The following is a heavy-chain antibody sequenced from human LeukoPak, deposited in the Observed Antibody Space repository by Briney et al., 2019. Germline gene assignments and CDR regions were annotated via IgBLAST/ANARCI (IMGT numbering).Heavy chain of an antibody. V-gene: IGHV3-30*19. CDR3: ANLVVPASNWFDP. CDR1: GIIFSAAG. J-gene: IGHJ5*02. CDR2: ISYDGSNK. Sequence: GGSLRLSCTTSGIIFSAAGMHWVRQAPGKGLEWVAVISYDGSNKYYADSVKGRFTISRDNSKNTLYLQMNSLRAEDTAVYYCANLVVPASNWFDPWGQGTLVTVSS. D-gene: IGHD2-2*01.